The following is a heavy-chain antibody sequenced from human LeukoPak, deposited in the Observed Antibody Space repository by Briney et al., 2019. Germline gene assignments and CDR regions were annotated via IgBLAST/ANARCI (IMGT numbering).Heavy chain of an antibody. D-gene: IGHD6-13*01. CDR3: ARGYSSSWLDY. CDR2: INPNSGGT. CDR1: GYTFTGYY. V-gene: IGHV1-2*02. Sequence: ASVKVSCKASGYTFTGYYMHWVRQAPGQGLEWMGWINPNSGGTTYVQNFQGRVTMTTDTSITTAYMELSRLRSDDTAVYYCARGYSSSWLDYWGQGTLVTVSS. J-gene: IGHJ4*02.